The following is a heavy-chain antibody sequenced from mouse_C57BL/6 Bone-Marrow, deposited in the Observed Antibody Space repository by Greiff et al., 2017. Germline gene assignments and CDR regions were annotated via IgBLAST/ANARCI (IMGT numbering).Heavy chain of an antibody. J-gene: IGHJ1*03. CDR2: ISSGGDYI. CDR3: TKATRYFDV. D-gene: IGHD6-1*01. V-gene: IGHV5-9-1*02. Sequence: EVKVEESGEGLVKPGGSLKLSCAASGFTFSSYAMSWVRQTPEKRLEWVAYISSGGDYIYYADTVKGRFTISRDNARNTLYLQMSSLKSEDTAMYYCTKATRYFDVWGTGTTVTVSS. CDR1: GFTFSSYA.